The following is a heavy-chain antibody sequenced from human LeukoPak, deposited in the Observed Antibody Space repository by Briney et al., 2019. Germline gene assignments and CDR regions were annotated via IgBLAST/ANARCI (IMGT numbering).Heavy chain of an antibody. J-gene: IGHJ3*02. CDR2: ISGSGGST. V-gene: IGHV3-23*01. CDR3: AKGQKDGDAFDI. CDR1: GFTFSSYA. Sequence: PGGSLRLSCAASGFTFSSYAMSWVRQAPGKGLEWVSAISGSGGSTYYADSVKGRFTISGDNSKNTLYLQMNSLRAEDTAVYYCAKGQKDGDAFDIWGQGTMVTVSS.